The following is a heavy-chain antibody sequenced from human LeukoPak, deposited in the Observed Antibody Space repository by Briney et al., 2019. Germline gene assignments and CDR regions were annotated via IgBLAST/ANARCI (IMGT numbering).Heavy chain of an antibody. J-gene: IGHJ3*02. CDR2: ISGSGGST. CDR3: ARDPWGIDDAFDI. V-gene: IGHV3-23*01. CDR1: GFTFSSYA. Sequence: GGSLRLSCAASGFTFSSYAMSWVRQAPGKGLEWVSAISGSGGSTYYADSVKGRFTISRDNSKNTLYLQMNSLRAEDTAVYYCARDPWGIDDAFDIWGQGTMVTVSS. D-gene: IGHD3-16*01.